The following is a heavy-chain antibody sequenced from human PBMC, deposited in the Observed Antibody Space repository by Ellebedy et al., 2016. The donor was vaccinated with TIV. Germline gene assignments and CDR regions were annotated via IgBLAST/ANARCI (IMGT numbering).Heavy chain of an antibody. Sequence: GESLKISXAASGFTFTDYYMSWVRQAPGKGLEWLSHISSSGRTIYYADSVKGRFTISRDNAKNSLYLQMNSLRAEDTAVYYCARERLSGYCSGANCYGSDYWGQGTLVTVSS. J-gene: IGHJ4*02. V-gene: IGHV3-11*01. CDR3: ARERLSGYCSGANCYGSDY. CDR1: GFTFTDYY. D-gene: IGHD2-15*01. CDR2: ISSSGRTI.